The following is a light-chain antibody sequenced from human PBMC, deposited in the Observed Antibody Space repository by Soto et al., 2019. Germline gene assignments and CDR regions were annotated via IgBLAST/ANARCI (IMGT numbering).Light chain of an antibody. CDR3: PQYNDTSP. V-gene: IGKV1-5*03. J-gene: IGKJ1*01. CDR1: QSVSRW. Sequence: DIQMTQSPSTLSASVGDRVTITCRASQSVSRWLAWYQQKPGKAPKLLIYKASTLESGVPSRFSGSGSGTEFSHAISSLQPDDSATYYCPQYNDTSPFGQGPKVEIK. CDR2: KAS.